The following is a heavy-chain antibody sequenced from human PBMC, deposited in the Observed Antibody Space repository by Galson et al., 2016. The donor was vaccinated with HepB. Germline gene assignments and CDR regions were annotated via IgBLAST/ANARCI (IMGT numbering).Heavy chain of an antibody. J-gene: IGHJ5*01. V-gene: IGHV3-72*01. Sequence: SLRLSCAASGFTFSDYFMDWVRQVPGKGLEWVGRSRNRTRDYSTEYAASVRGRFIISRDNSGSSLFLQMNSLKTEDTAVYYCVRDRDWTYDSWGRGTLVTVSS. D-gene: IGHD3/OR15-3a*01. CDR1: GFTFSDYF. CDR3: VRDRDWTYDS. CDR2: SRNRTRDYST.